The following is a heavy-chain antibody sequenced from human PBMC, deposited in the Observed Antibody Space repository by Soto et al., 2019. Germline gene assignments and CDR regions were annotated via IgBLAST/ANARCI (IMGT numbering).Heavy chain of an antibody. CDR3: ARDSGYDLSFAY. Sequence: QVQLQESGPGLVKPSQTLSLTCTVSGGSISSGGYYWSWIRQHPGKGLEWIGYIYYSGSTYYNPSHKRRVTISVDTSKNQFALKLSSVTAADMAVYYCARDSGYDLSFAYWGQGTLVTVST. D-gene: IGHD5-12*01. CDR2: IYYSGST. J-gene: IGHJ4*02. V-gene: IGHV4-31*03. CDR1: GGSISSGGYY.